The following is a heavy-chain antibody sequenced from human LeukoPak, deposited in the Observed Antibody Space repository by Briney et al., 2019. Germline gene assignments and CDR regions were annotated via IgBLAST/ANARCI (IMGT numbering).Heavy chain of an antibody. Sequence: ASVKVSCKASGYTFTSYAMHWVRQAPGQRLEWMGWINAGNGNTKYSQKFQGRVTITRDTSASTAYMELSSLRSEDTAVYYCARGRKVVVVPAAKGGRNYYMDVWGKGTTVTVSS. CDR1: GYTFTSYA. V-gene: IGHV1-3*01. CDR2: INAGNGNT. J-gene: IGHJ6*03. D-gene: IGHD2-2*01. CDR3: ARGRKVVVVPAAKGGRNYYMDV.